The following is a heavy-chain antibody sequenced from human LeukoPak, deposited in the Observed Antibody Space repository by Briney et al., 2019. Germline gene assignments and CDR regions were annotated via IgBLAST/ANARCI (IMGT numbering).Heavy chain of an antibody. CDR1: GGTFSSYA. J-gene: IGHJ3*02. D-gene: IGHD3-16*02. V-gene: IGHV1-69*06. CDR3: ARKYYDYVWGSYRYTSAFDI. CDR2: IIPIFGTA. Sequence: SVKVSCKASGGTFSSYAISWVRQAPGQGLEWMGGIIPIFGTANYAQKFQGRVTITADKSTSTAYMELSSLRSEDTAVYYCARKYYDYVWGSYRYTSAFDIWGQGTMVTVSS.